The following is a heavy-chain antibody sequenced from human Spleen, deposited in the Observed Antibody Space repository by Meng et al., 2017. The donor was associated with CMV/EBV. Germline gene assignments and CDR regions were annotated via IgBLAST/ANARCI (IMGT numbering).Heavy chain of an antibody. CDR1: GYTFTDYV. V-gene: IGHV1-18*01. CDR2: ISTYNDNT. J-gene: IGHJ4*02. CDR3: ATWSPYGDPLRSLRY. D-gene: IGHD4-17*01. Sequence: ASVKVSCKASGYTFTDYVISWVRQAPGQGLEWMGWISTYNDNTDYAQKLQGRVTMTTDTSTRTAYMELRSLRSEDTAVYYCATWSPYGDPLRSLRYWGQGTLVTVSS.